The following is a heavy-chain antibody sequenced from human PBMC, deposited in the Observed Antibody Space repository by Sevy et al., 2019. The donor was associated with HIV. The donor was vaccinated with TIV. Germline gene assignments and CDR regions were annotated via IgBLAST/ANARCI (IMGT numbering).Heavy chain of an antibody. V-gene: IGHV1-46*01. CDR3: ARGPRIAVAGREIDY. D-gene: IGHD6-19*01. CDR1: GYTFTSYY. Sequence: ASVKVSCKASGYTFTSYYMHWVRQAPGQGLEWMGIINPSGGSTSYAQKFQVRVTMTRDTSTSTVYMELSSLRSEDTAVYYCARGPRIAVAGREIDYWGQGTLVTVSS. J-gene: IGHJ4*02. CDR2: INPSGGST.